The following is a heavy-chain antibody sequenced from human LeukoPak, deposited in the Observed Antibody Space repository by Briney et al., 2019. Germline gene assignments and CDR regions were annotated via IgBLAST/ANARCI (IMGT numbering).Heavy chain of an antibody. D-gene: IGHD3-22*01. J-gene: IGHJ4*02. CDR1: GGSISSDSYY. V-gene: IGHV4-61*02. Sequence: PSQTLSLTCTVSGGSISSDSYYWSWIRQPAGKGLEWIGRMYPSGSTNYNPSLKSRVTISVDTSKNQFSLKLSSVTAADTAVYYCARISGGYYFDYWGQGTLVTVSS. CDR2: MYPSGST. CDR3: ARISGGYYFDY.